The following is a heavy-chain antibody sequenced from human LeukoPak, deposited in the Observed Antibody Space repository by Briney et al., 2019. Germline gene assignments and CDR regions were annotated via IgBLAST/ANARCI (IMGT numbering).Heavy chain of an antibody. V-gene: IGHV3-7*01. CDR1: GFTFNSYA. J-gene: IGHJ4*02. CDR3: ARANNSSWHN. Sequence: GGSLWLSCAASGFTFNSYAMSWVRHAPGRGLEWVANIKPDGSAEYYAASVKGRFTVSRDNAKNSLYLRMNSLRVDDTAVYYCARANNSSWHNWGQGTLVTVSS. CDR2: IKPDGSAE. D-gene: IGHD6-13*01.